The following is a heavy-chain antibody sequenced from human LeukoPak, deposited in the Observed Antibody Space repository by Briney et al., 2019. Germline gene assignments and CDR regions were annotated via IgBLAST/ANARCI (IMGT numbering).Heavy chain of an antibody. V-gene: IGHV3-21*01. Sequence: GGSLRLSCAASGFTFSSYSMNWVRQAPGKGLEWVSSISSSSSYIYYADSVKGRFTISRDNAKNSLYLQMNSLRAEDTAVYYCASQDYRYYFDYWGQGTLVTVSS. CDR2: ISSSSSYI. CDR3: ASQDYRYYFDY. D-gene: IGHD4/OR15-4a*01. J-gene: IGHJ4*02. CDR1: GFTFSSYS.